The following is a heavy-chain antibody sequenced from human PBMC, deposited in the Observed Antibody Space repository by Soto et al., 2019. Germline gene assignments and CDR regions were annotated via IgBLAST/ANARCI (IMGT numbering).Heavy chain of an antibody. D-gene: IGHD1-26*01. CDR1: GGSIRSNNW. Sequence: QVQLQESGPGLVKPSGPLSLTCAVSGGSIRSNNWWSWVRQPPGKGLEWIGEIFQSGSTNYNPSLKIRVTITVDKSKNQFSLKLSSVTAADTAVYYCARVYSGSFSDYWGQGTLVTVSS. CDR3: ARVYSGSFSDY. CDR2: IFQSGST. J-gene: IGHJ4*02. V-gene: IGHV4-4*02.